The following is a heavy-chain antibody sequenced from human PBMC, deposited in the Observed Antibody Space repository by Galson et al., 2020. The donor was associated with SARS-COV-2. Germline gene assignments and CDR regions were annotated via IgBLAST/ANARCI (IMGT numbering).Heavy chain of an antibody. CDR2: ISSSSTI. V-gene: IGHV3-48*02. Sequence: TGGSLRLSCAASGFTFSSYSMNWVRQAPGKGLEWVSYISSSSTIYYADSVKGRFTISRDNAKNSLYLQMNSLRDEDTAVYYCARSIPELYPGGQGTLVTVSS. D-gene: IGHD1-7*01. J-gene: IGHJ5*02. CDR1: GFTFSSYS. CDR3: ARSIPELYP.